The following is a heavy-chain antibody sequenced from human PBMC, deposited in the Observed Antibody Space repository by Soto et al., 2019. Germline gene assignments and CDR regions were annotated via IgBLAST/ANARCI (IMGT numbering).Heavy chain of an antibody. CDR1: GFTLTKSA. D-gene: IGHD3-3*01. CDR3: AAGQIISYDWAFDI. V-gene: IGHV1-58*01. CDR2: TVVGSDYT. Sequence: ASVKVSCKASGFTLTKSAVQWVRQARGQGLEWIGWTVVGSDYTSYAEKFRQRVTITRDMSTSTVSMELRGLRYEDTAVYYCAAGQIISYDWAFDIWGLGTKVTVSS. J-gene: IGHJ3*02.